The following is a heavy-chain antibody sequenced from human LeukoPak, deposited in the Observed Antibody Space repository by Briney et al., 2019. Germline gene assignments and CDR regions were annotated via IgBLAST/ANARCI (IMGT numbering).Heavy chain of an antibody. J-gene: IGHJ4*02. Sequence: SETLSLTCTVSGGSISSYYWSWIRQPPGKGLEWIGYIYYSGSTNYNPSLKSRVTISVDTSKNQFSLKLSSVTAADTAVYYCARAYYGSGNTYYFDYWGQGTLVTVSS. CDR3: ARAYYGSGNTYYFDY. CDR2: IYYSGST. CDR1: GGSISSYY. D-gene: IGHD3-10*01. V-gene: IGHV4-59*01.